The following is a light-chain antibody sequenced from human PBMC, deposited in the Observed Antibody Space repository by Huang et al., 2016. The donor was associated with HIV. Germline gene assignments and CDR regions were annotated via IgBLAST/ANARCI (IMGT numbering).Light chain of an antibody. V-gene: IGKV1-5*03. CDR2: KAS. Sequence: DIQMTQSPSTLSASLGDRVTITCRGSQSISSWLAWYQQKPGKAPKLLIYKASGLESGVPSRFSGSGSGTEFTLTISSLQPDDFATYYCQQYTSYPFTFGGGTKVEI. CDR1: QSISSW. CDR3: QQYTSYPFT. J-gene: IGKJ4*01.